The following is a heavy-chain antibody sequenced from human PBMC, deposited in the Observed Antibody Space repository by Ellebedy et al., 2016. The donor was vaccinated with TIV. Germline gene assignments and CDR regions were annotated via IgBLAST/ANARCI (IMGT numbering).Heavy chain of an antibody. CDR2: INHSEST. CDR1: GGTLSGHY. CDR3: AGHRGYTYGPYDY. D-gene: IGHD5-18*01. Sequence: MPSETLSLTCGIYGGTLSGHYWSWIRQPPGKGLEWNGEINHSESTNSNPYLKSRVTISVDTYKKQFSLMLSSVTAADTAVYYCAGHRGYTYGPYDYWGQGTLVTVSS. J-gene: IGHJ4*02. V-gene: IGHV4-34*08.